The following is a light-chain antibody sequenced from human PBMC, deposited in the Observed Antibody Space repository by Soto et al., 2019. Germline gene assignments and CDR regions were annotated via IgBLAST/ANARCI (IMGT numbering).Light chain of an antibody. V-gene: IGLV2-14*01. CDR1: SSDVGGYNY. CDR2: EVS. Sequence: QSVLTQPASVSVSPGQSITISCTGTSSDVGGYNYVSWYQQNPGKAPKLMIYEVSNRPSGVSNRFSGSKSGNMAPLTISGLQAEDEADYYCSSYTINRTYVFGTGTKVTVL. CDR3: SSYTINRTYV. J-gene: IGLJ1*01.